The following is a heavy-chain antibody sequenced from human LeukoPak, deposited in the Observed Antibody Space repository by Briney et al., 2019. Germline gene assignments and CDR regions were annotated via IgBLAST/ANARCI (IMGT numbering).Heavy chain of an antibody. V-gene: IGHV4-39*01. CDR3: ARHASVDGNWPRPLDY. Sequence: SETLSLTCTVSGGSISSSNYYWGWIRQPPGKGLEWIGNIYYSGSTYYKPSRKTRVTISVDTSKNQLSLKLTSVTAADTAVYYCARHASVDGNWPRPLDYWGQGSLVTVSS. J-gene: IGHJ4*02. CDR1: GGSISSSNYY. CDR2: IYYSGST. D-gene: IGHD6-19*01.